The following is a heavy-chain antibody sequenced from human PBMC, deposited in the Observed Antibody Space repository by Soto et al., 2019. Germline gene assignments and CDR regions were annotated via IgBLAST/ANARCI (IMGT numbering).Heavy chain of an antibody. CDR3: ARHPSGGAFYI. CDR2: IHYSGTT. V-gene: IGHV4-39*01. J-gene: IGHJ3*02. Sequence: SETLSLTCTVSGGSISSNSYYWGWIRQPPGKGLEWIGSIHYSGTTYYSPSLKSRVTISVDTSKNQFSLQLSSVTAADTAVFFCARHPSGGAFYIWGQGTMVTVSS. CDR1: GGSISSNSYY.